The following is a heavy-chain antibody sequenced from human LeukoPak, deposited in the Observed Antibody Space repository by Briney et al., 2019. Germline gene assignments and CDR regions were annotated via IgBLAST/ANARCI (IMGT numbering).Heavy chain of an antibody. D-gene: IGHD1-26*01. CDR2: ISSSGSTI. Sequence: GGSLRLSCAASGFTFSSYEMNWVRQAPGKGLEWVSYISSSGSTIYYADSVKGRFTISRDNAKNSLYLQMNSLRAEDTAVYYCARDWWELLRGDYWGQGTLVTVSS. J-gene: IGHJ4*02. CDR1: GFTFSSYE. V-gene: IGHV3-48*03. CDR3: ARDWWELLRGDY.